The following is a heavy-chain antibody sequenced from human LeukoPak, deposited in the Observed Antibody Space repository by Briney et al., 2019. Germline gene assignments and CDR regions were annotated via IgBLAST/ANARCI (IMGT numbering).Heavy chain of an antibody. CDR1: GVTFSSYA. D-gene: IGHD3-22*01. CDR2: ISYDGSNK. V-gene: IGHV3-30-3*01. CDR3: ATHYYDSSGYYSPDY. Sequence: PGGSLRLSCAASGVTFSSYAMHWVRQAPGKGLEWVAVISYDGSNKYYADSVEGRFTISRDNSKNTLYLQMNSLRAEDTAVYYCATHYYDSSGYYSPDYWGQGTLVTVSS. J-gene: IGHJ4*02.